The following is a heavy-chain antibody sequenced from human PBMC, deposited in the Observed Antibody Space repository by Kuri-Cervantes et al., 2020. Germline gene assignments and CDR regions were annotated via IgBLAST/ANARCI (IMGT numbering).Heavy chain of an antibody. Sequence: ETLSLTCAASGFTFSSYSMNWVRQAPGKGLEWVSSISSSSSYIYYADSVKGRFTISRDNAKNSLYLQMNSLRAEDTAVYYCAKVRPSETYYGAFDFWGQGTVVTVSS. D-gene: IGHD3-16*01. CDR2: ISSSSSYI. CDR3: AKVRPSETYYGAFDF. J-gene: IGHJ3*01. CDR1: GFTFSSYS. V-gene: IGHV3-21*04.